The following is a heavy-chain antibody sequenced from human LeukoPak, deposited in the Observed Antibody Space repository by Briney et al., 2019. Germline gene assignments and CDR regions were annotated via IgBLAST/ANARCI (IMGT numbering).Heavy chain of an antibody. Sequence: GGSLRLSCAASGFTFSSYERNWVRQAPGKGLEWVSYISSSCSTIYYADSVKGRFTISRENDKNSLYLKRNSLRAEDMAVYYCARANGGYCSSTSCSLHYYGMDVWGKGTTVTVSS. V-gene: IGHV3-48*03. D-gene: IGHD2-2*01. CDR2: ISSSCSTI. J-gene: IGHJ6*04. CDR3: ARANGGYCSSTSCSLHYYGMDV. CDR1: GFTFSSYE.